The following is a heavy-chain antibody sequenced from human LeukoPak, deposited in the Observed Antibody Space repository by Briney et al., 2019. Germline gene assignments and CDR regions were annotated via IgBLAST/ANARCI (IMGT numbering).Heavy chain of an antibody. D-gene: IGHD6-6*01. CDR2: INHSGST. CDR1: GGSFSGYY. V-gene: IGHV4-34*01. J-gene: IGHJ4*02. CDR3: ASYSSSSHFDY. Sequence: SETLSLTCAVYGGSFSGYYWSRIRQPPGKGLEWIGEINHSGSTNYNPSLKSRVTISVDTSKNQFSLKLSSVTAADTAVYYCASYSSSSHFDYWGQGTLVTVSS.